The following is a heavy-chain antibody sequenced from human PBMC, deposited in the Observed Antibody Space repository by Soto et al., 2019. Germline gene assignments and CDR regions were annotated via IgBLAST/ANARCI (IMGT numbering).Heavy chain of an antibody. CDR1: GFTFSSYS. D-gene: IGHD6-13*01. V-gene: IGHV3-21*01. J-gene: IGHJ6*02. CDR3: ARQYSSSWGGYYYYYGMDV. Sequence: GGSLRLSCAASGFTFSSYSMNWVRQAPGKGLEWVSSISSSSSYIYYADSVKGRFTISRDNAKNSLYLQMNSLRAEDTAVYYCARQYSSSWGGYYYYYGMDVWGQGTTVTVSS. CDR2: ISSSSSYI.